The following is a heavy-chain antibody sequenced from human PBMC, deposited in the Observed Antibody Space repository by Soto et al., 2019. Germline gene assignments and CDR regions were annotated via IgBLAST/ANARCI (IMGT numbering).Heavy chain of an antibody. CDR3: SIGLYCITSSCSRPYYYFGMDV. J-gene: IGHJ6*02. Sequence: ASVKVSCKASGYSFTTYDINWVRQATGQGLEWMGWMSPNSGNTGYAQKFQGRVTMTRDTSISTAYMELSSLTSEDTAVYYCSIGLYCITSSCSRPYYYFGMDVWGQGTTVTVSS. CDR1: GYSFTTYD. V-gene: IGHV1-8*01. CDR2: MSPNSGNT. D-gene: IGHD2-2*01.